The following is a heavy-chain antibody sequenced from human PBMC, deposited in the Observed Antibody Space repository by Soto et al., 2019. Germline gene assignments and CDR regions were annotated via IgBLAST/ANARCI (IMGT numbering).Heavy chain of an antibody. V-gene: IGHV1-69*06. J-gene: IGHJ6*02. D-gene: IGHD6-13*01. CDR1: GGTFSSYA. Sequence: QVQLVQSGAEVKKPGSSVKVSCKASGGTFSSYAISWVRQAPGQGLEWMGGIIPIFGTANYAQKFQGRVTITADKSTSTAYMELSSLRSEDTAVYYCARDEFMGSIAAAGYYYYGMDVWGQGTTVTVSS. CDR3: ARDEFMGSIAAAGYYYYGMDV. CDR2: IIPIFGTA.